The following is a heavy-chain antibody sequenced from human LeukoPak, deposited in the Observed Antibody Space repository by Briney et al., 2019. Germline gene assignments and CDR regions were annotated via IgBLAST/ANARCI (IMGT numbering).Heavy chain of an antibody. CDR3: AILVVPAAWTNYYYYYGMDV. CDR2: IDPSDSYT. CDR1: GHSFTSYW. V-gene: IGHV5-10-1*01. D-gene: IGHD2-2*01. Sequence: GESLRISCKGSGHSFTSYWISWVRQMPGKGLEWMGRIDPSDSYTNYSPSFQGHVTISADKSISTAYLQWSSLKASDTAMYYCAILVVPAAWTNYYYYYGMDVWGKGTTVTVSS. J-gene: IGHJ6*04.